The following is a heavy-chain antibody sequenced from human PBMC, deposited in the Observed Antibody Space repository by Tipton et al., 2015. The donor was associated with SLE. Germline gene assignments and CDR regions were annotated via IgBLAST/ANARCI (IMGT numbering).Heavy chain of an antibody. CDR1: GGSISSSSYY. D-gene: IGHD2-2*02. J-gene: IGHJ5*02. CDR3: AREDSSSWFYTRFDP. Sequence: TLSLTCTVSGGSISSSSYYWGWIRQPPGKGLEWIGSIYYSGSTYYNPSLKSRVTISVATSKNQFSLKLYSVTAADTAVYYRAREDSSSWFYTRFDPWGQGTLVTVSS. V-gene: IGHV4-39*07. CDR2: IYYSGST.